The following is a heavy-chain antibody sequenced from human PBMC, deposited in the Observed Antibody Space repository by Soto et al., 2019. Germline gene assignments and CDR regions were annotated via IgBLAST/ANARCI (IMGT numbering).Heavy chain of an antibody. J-gene: IGHJ4*02. CDR3: AKVSPPL. CDR1: GFTFSSYG. Sequence: QVQLVESGGGVVQPGRSLRLSCAASGFTFSSYGMHWVRQAPGKGLEWVAVISYDGSNKYYADSVKGRFTISRDNSKNTLYLQMNSLRAEDTAVYYCAKVSPPLWGQGTLVTVSS. CDR2: ISYDGSNK. V-gene: IGHV3-30*18.